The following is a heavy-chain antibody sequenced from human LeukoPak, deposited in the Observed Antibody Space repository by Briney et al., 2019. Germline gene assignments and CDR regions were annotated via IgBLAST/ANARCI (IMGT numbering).Heavy chain of an antibody. D-gene: IGHD3-10*01. J-gene: IGHJ4*02. Sequence: GRSLRLSCAASGFTFSSYGMHWVRQAPGKGLEWVAVMSYDGSNKYYADSVKGRFTISRDNSKNTLYLQMNSLRAEDTAVYYCAKDHAHYYGSGSYFDYWGQGTLVTVSS. CDR3: AKDHAHYYGSGSYFDY. CDR1: GFTFSSYG. V-gene: IGHV3-30*18. CDR2: MSYDGSNK.